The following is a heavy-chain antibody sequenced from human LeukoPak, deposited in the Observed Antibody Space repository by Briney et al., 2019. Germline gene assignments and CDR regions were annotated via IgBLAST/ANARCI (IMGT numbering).Heavy chain of an antibody. CDR2: IFHSGST. CDR1: GGSISSSW. D-gene: IGHD3-3*01. J-gene: IGHJ4*02. CDR3: ARGRPTRRITMPHYFDY. Sequence: SETLSLTCAVSGGSISSSWWSWVRQPPGKGLEWIGEIFHSGSTNYNPSLKSRVTISVDTSKNQFSLKLSSVTAADTAVYYCARGRPTRRITMPHYFDYWGQGTLVTVSS. V-gene: IGHV4-4*02.